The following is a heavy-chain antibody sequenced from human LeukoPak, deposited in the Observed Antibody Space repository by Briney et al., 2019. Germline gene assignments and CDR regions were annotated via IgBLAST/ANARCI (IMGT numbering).Heavy chain of an antibody. CDR1: GGSISSSSYY. D-gene: IGHD5-18*01. V-gene: IGHV4-39*07. J-gene: IGHJ6*02. Sequence: PSETLSLTCTVSGGSISSSSYYWGWIRQPPGKGLEWIGSIYYSGSTYYNPSLKSRVTISVDKSKNQFSLKLSSVTAADTAVYYCARLRLVPDTYGMDVWGQGTTVTVSS. CDR2: IYYSGST. CDR3: ARLRLVPDTYGMDV.